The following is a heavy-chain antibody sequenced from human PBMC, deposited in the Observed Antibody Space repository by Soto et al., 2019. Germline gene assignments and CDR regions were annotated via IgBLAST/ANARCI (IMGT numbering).Heavy chain of an antibody. Sequence: GESLKISCAASGFTFSSYSMNWVRQAPGKGLEWVSSISSSSSYIYYADSVKGRFTISRDNAKNSLYLQMNSLRAEDTAVYYCARGPDTFGGHMAGGYFDYWGQGTLVTVSS. V-gene: IGHV3-21*01. J-gene: IGHJ4*02. CDR1: GFTFSSYS. CDR2: ISSSSSYI. CDR3: ARGPDTFGGHMAGGYFDY. D-gene: IGHD3-16*01.